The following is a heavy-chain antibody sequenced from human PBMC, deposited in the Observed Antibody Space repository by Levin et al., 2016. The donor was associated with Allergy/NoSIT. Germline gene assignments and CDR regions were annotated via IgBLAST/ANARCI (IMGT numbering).Heavy chain of an antibody. D-gene: IGHD6-13*01. CDR3: ARGDERVAAAEAFDI. J-gene: IGHJ3*02. V-gene: IGHV4-59*01. CDR2: IYYSGST. Sequence: RQAPGKGLEWIGYIYYSGSTNYNPSLKSRVTISVDTSKNQFSLKLSSVTAADTAVYYCARGDERVAAAEAFDIWGQGTMVTVSS.